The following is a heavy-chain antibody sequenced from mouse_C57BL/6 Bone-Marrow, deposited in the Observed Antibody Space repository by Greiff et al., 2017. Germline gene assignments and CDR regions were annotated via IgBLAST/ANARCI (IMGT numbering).Heavy chain of an antibody. CDR3: ASRDSSGAYYFDY. CDR2: INPSNGGT. CDR1: GYTFTSYW. Sequence: QVQLQQPGTELVKPGASVKLSCKASGYTFTSYWMHWVKQRPGQGLEWIGNINPSNGGTNYNEKFKSKATLTVDKSSSTAYMQLSSLTSEDSAVXYWASRDSSGAYYFDYWGQGTTLTVSS. V-gene: IGHV1-53*01. D-gene: IGHD3-2*02. J-gene: IGHJ2*01.